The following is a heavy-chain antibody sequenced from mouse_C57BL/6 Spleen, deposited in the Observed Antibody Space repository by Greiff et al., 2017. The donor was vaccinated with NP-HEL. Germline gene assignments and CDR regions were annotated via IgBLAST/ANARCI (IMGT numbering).Heavy chain of an antibody. V-gene: IGHV1-42*01. CDR2: INPSTGGT. CDR1: GYSFTGYY. CDR3: ASPYGYDGFAY. D-gene: IGHD2-2*01. J-gene: IGHJ3*01. Sequence: VQLQQSGPELVKPGASVKISCKASGYSFTGYYMNWVKQSPEKSLEWIGEINPSTGGTTYNQKFKAKATLTVDKSSSTAYMQLKSLTSEDSAVYYCASPYGYDGFAYWGQGTLVTVSA.